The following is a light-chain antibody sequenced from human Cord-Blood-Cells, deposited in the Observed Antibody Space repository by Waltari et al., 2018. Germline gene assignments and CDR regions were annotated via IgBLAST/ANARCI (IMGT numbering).Light chain of an antibody. CDR3: SSYTSSSTYV. CDR1: SSDVGGYNY. Sequence: QSALTQPASVSGSPGQSITISCTGTSSDVGGYNYVSWYQQHPGKAPKLMICEVSNRPSGVSNRFAGSKSSNTSSLTISGLQAEDEADYYCSSYTSSSTYVFGTGTKVTVL. CDR2: EVS. V-gene: IGLV2-14*01. J-gene: IGLJ1*01.